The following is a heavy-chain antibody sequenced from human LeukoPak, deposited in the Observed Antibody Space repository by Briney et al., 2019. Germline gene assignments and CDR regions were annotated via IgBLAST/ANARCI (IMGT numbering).Heavy chain of an antibody. CDR3: AKGYCTNGVCYPSHFDY. CDR1: GFTFSSYA. D-gene: IGHD2-8*01. J-gene: IGHJ4*02. Sequence: GGSLRLSCAASGFTFSSYAMSWVRQAPGKGLESVSAISGSGGSTYYADSVKGRFTISRDNSKNTLYLQMNSLRAEDTAVYYCAKGYCTNGVCYPSHFDYWGQGTLVTVSS. CDR2: ISGSGGST. V-gene: IGHV3-23*01.